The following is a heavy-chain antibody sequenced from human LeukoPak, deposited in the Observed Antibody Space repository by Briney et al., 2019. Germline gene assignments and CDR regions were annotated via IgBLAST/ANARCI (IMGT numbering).Heavy chain of an antibody. CDR3: ARGTTH. CDR2: INPNSGGT. D-gene: IGHD1/OR15-1a*01. Sequence: ASVKVSCKVSGYTLTELSMHWVRQAPGKGLEWMGWINPNSGGTNYAQKFQGRVTMTRDTSINTAYMELSSLRSDDTAVFYCARGTTHWGQGTLITVSS. CDR1: GYTLTELS. V-gene: IGHV1-2*02. J-gene: IGHJ4*02.